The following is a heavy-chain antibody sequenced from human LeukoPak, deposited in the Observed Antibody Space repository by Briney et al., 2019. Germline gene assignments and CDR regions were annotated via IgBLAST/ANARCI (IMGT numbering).Heavy chain of an antibody. V-gene: IGHV4-30-4*01. CDR1: GGSISSGDYY. D-gene: IGHD3-22*01. Sequence: PSQTLSLTCTVSGGSISSGDYYWSWIRQPPGKGLEWIGYIYYSGSTNYNPSLKSRVTISVDTSKNQFSLKLSSVTAADTAVYYCARQTLHYDSSGYYFIDAFDIWGQGTMVTVSS. J-gene: IGHJ3*02. CDR3: ARQTLHYDSSGYYFIDAFDI. CDR2: IYYSGST.